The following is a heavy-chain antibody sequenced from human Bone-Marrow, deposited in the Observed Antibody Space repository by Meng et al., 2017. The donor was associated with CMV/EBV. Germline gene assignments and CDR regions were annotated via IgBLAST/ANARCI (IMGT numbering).Heavy chain of an antibody. CDR3: ARCFGYCSSTSCYRVDYYYYYGMDV. J-gene: IGHJ6*02. V-gene: IGHV4-34*01. CDR2: INHSGST. CDR1: GGSFSGYY. Sequence: SQTLSLTCAVYGGSFSGYYWSWIRQPPGKGLEWIGEINHSGSTNYNPSLKSRVTISVDTSKNQFSLKLSSVTAADTAVYYCARCFGYCSSTSCYRVDYYYYYGMDVWGQGTTVTVSS. D-gene: IGHD2-2*02.